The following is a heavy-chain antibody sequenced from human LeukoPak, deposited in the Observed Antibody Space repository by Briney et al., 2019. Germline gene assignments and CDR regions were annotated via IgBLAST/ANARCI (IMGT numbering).Heavy chain of an antibody. CDR2: IGTRSKPI. V-gene: IGHV3-11*01. D-gene: IGHD1-26*01. CDR3: AREARGSGRDFDY. Sequence: SRGSLRLSPAASGFSFSDFYMCWIRPALGVGVEWISYIGTRSKPIYDADSVKGRFTISRDDAKNSLYLQMNSLRDEDTAVYFCAREARGSGRDFDYWGQGILVTVSS. J-gene: IGHJ4*02. CDR1: GFSFSDFY.